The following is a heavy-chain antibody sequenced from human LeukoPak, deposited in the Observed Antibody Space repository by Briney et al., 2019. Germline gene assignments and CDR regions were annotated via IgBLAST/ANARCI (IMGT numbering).Heavy chain of an antibody. CDR3: AREDNSNWNIDY. D-gene: IGHD1-1*01. V-gene: IGHV3-11*04. CDR2: ITTSGSTI. CDR1: GFTFSDSY. J-gene: IGHJ4*02. Sequence: PGGSLRLSCAASGFTFSDSYMTWIRQAPGKGLEWVSYITTSGSTIYADSLKGRFAISRDNAKNSLYLQMNSLRAEDTAVYYCAREDNSNWNIDYWRQATLVTVFS.